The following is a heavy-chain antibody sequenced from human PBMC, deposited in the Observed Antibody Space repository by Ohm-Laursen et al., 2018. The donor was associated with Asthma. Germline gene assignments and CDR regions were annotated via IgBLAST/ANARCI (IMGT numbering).Heavy chain of an antibody. CDR2: IGTAGDT. CDR1: GFTFSTYD. V-gene: IGHV3-13*01. D-gene: IGHD5-24*01. CDR3: ARGIGRDGSFQY. Sequence: LSLTCAASGFTFSTYDMHWVRQATGKGLEWVSGIGTAGDTYYPGSVKGRFTISRENAKNSLYLQMNSLRAGDTAVYYCARGIGRDGSFQYWGQGTLVTVAS. J-gene: IGHJ1*01.